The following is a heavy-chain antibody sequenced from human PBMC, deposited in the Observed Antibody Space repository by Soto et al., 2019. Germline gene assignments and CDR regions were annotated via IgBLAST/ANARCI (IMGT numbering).Heavy chain of an antibody. V-gene: IGHV1-24*01. CDR1: GYTLTELS. D-gene: IGHD4-17*01. Sequence: QVQLVQSGAEVKKPGASVKVSCKVSGYTLTELSMHWVRQAPGKGLEWMGGFDPEDGETSYAQKFQGRVTRTEDTSTDTAYMELSRLRSDDTAVYYCATDLVNHDYGGKNAFDIWGQGTMVTVSS. CDR3: ATDLVNHDYGGKNAFDI. CDR2: FDPEDGET. J-gene: IGHJ3*02.